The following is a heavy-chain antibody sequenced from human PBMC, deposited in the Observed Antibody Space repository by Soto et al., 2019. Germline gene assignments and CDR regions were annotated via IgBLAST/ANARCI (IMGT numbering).Heavy chain of an antibody. Sequence: SETLSLTCTVSGGSINTFYWSWVRQPAGKGLEWIGRIFSSGSTSFNPSLESRVAMSVDTSKNHFSLNLSSVTAADMAVYYCAGEGSYSDYNFEHGIQLWSFDFWGQGALVTVSS. V-gene: IGHV4-4*07. CDR1: GGSINTFY. J-gene: IGHJ4*02. D-gene: IGHD5-12*01. CDR3: AGEGSYSDYNFEHGIQLWSFDF. CDR2: IFSSGST.